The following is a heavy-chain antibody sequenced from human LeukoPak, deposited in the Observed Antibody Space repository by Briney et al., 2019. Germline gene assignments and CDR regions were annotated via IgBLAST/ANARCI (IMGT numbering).Heavy chain of an antibody. CDR2: MYYSGST. CDR1: GGSISSCDYY. V-gene: IGHV4-30-4*01. D-gene: IGHD3-22*01. CDR3: ARPYYYDSRIDP. J-gene: IGHJ5*02. Sequence: SETLSLTCTVSGGSISSCDYYWSWIRQPPGKGLEWIAYMYYSGSTYYNPSLKRRVTMSADTSKNQLSRKLSSVTAADTAVYYCARPYYYDSRIDPWGQGILVTVSS.